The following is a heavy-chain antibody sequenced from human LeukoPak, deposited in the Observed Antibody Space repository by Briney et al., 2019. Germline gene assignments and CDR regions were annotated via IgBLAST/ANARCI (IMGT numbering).Heavy chain of an antibody. J-gene: IGHJ2*01. Sequence: GRTLRLSCEASGFTFSSYAMHWVRQAPGKGLEWVAVISYDGSNKYYADSVKGRFTNSREHSKNTLYLQMNSLRAEDTAVYYCARDLIVRGVMIYWYIVLWGRGTLFTVSS. V-gene: IGHV3-30-3*01. CDR3: ARDLIVRGVMIYWYIVL. CDR2: ISYDGSNK. D-gene: IGHD3-10*01. CDR1: GFTFSSYA.